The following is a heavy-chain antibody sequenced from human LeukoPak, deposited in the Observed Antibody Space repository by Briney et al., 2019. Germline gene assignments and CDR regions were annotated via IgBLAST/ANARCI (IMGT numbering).Heavy chain of an antibody. Sequence: GASVKVSCKASGYAFTSYYMHWVRQAPGQGLEWMGRINPSGGSTSYAQKFQGRVTMTRDTSTSTVYMELSSLRSEDTAVYYCARDIVVVPAATEDYYYYGMDVWGKGTTVTVSS. CDR2: INPSGGST. CDR3: ARDIVVVPAATEDYYYYGMDV. J-gene: IGHJ6*04. CDR1: GYAFTSYY. V-gene: IGHV1-46*01. D-gene: IGHD2-2*01.